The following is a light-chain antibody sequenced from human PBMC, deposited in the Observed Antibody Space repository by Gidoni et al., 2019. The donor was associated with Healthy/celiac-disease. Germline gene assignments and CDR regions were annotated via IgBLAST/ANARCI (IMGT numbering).Light chain of an antibody. CDR1: QSVSSN. CDR3: QQYNNWPPLPY. Sequence: EIVMTKSPATLSVSPGERATLSCRASQSVSSNLAWYQQKPGQAPRLLIFGASTRATGIPARFSGSGSGTEFTLTISSLQSEDFAVYYCQQYNNWPPLPYFGGGTKVEIK. CDR2: GAS. J-gene: IGKJ4*01. V-gene: IGKV3D-15*01.